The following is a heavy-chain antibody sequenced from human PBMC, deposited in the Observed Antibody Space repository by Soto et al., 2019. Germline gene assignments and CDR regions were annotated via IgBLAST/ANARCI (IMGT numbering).Heavy chain of an antibody. J-gene: IGHJ4*02. CDR2: IYSGGST. CDR3: ARSTGGHYFDY. CDR1: GFTVISNY. Sequence: WGSLRLSCAASGFTVISNYIIFVRQAPGKGLEWVSVIYSGGSTYYADPVKGRFTISRDNSKNTLYLQMNSLRAEDTAVYYCARSTGGHYFDYWGQGTLVTVSS. V-gene: IGHV3-53*01. D-gene: IGHD2-15*01.